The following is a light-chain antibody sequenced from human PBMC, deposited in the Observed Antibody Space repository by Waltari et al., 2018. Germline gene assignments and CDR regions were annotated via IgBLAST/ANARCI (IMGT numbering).Light chain of an antibody. V-gene: IGKV1D-12*01. Sequence: DIQMTQSPSSVSASVGDRVTITCRASQVISNWLAWYQQKPGKAPKLLIYATSSLQGGVPSRFSGSGSGTDFTLTISSLEPEDFAVYYCQQRHNWPVTFGQGTRLEIK. CDR1: QVISNW. J-gene: IGKJ5*01. CDR2: ATS. CDR3: QQRHNWPVT.